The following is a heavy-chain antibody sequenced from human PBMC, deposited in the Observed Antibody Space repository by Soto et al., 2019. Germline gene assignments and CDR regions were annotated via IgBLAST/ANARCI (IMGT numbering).Heavy chain of an antibody. D-gene: IGHD4-17*01. CDR2: ILGGSGET. Sequence: QVQFVQSGAEVKKPGASVKVSCQTSGYTFSKFAIHWVRQAPGQRLEWMGWILGGSGETRYSQRFQDRVTITRDTSASTAYMEVRSLRSEDTARYYCVREGDHTDYDSGLDYWGQGTLVTVSS. CDR3: VREGDHTDYDSGLDY. V-gene: IGHV1-3*01. CDR1: GYTFSKFA. J-gene: IGHJ4*02.